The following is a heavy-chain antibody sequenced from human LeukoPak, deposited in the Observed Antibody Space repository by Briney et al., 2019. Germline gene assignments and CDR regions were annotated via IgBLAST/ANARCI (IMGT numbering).Heavy chain of an antibody. CDR3: ARHLGSDYGDYFHAFDI. Sequence: SETLSLTCTDSGGSISSYYWSWIRQRPGKGLEWIGYIYYSGSTNYNPSLKSRVTISVDTSKNQFSLKLSSVTAADTAVYYCARHLGSDYGDYFHAFDIWGQGTMVTVSS. V-gene: IGHV4-59*01. J-gene: IGHJ3*02. CDR1: GGSISSYY. CDR2: IYYSGST. D-gene: IGHD4-17*01.